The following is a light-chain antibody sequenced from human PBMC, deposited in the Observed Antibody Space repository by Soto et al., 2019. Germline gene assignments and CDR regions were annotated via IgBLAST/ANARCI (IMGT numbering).Light chain of an antibody. CDR2: EVS. V-gene: IGLV2-14*01. CDR1: SSDFGDYNY. CDR3: SSYTISLTWV. Sequence: QSALTQPASVSGSPGQSITISCTGTSSDFGDYNYVSWYQHHPGKAPKVIIYEVSNRPSGVSNRFSGSKSGNTASLTISGLQAEDEADYYCSSYTISLTWVFGGGTKLTVL. J-gene: IGLJ3*02.